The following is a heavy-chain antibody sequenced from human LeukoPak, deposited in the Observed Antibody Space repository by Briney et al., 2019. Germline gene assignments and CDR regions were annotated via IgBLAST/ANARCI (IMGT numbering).Heavy chain of an antibody. Sequence: GGSLRLSCAASGFTVISNYMSWVRQAPGKGLEWVSVIYSGGSTNYADSVRGRFTISRDTSKNTLYLQMNSLRDEDTAVYYCARDLQVGYSSGWYHWGQGTLVTVSS. D-gene: IGHD6-19*01. CDR2: IYSGGST. V-gene: IGHV3-66*01. CDR1: GFTVISNY. J-gene: IGHJ4*02. CDR3: ARDLQVGYSSGWYH.